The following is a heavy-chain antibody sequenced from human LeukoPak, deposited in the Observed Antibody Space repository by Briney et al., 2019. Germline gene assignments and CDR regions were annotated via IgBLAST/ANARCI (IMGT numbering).Heavy chain of an antibody. J-gene: IGHJ4*02. V-gene: IGHV4-59*01. CDR1: GGSISSYY. CDR3: ARDRNPYFFDY. CDR2: IYYSGST. Sequence: PSETLSLTCTVSGGSISSYYWSWIRQPPGKGLEWIGFIYYSGSTNYNPSLKGRVTISVDTSKNQSSLKLSSVTAADTAVYYCARDRNPYFFDYWGQGTLVTVSS. D-gene: IGHD1-14*01.